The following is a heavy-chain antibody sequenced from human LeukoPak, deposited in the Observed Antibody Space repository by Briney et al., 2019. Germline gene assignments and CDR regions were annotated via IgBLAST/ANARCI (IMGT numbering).Heavy chain of an antibody. CDR1: GFTFSSYG. D-gene: IGHD3-22*01. CDR3: AKADTYDSSGYYLGGAFDI. J-gene: IGHJ3*02. V-gene: IGHV3-33*06. Sequence: GGSLRLSCAASGFTFSSYGMHWVRQAPGKGLEWVAVIWYDGSNKYYADSVKGRFTISRDNSKNTLYLQMNSLRAEDTAVYYCAKADTYDSSGYYLGGAFDIWGQGTMVTVSS. CDR2: IWYDGSNK.